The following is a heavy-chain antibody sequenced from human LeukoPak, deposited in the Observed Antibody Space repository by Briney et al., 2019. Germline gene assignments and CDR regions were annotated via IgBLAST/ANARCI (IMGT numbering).Heavy chain of an antibody. Sequence: PGGSLRLSCAASGFIFSSYSMNWVRQAPGKGLEWVSSISSSSSYIYYADSVKGRFTISRDNAKNSLYLQMNSLRAEDTAVYYCARENDILTYGMDVWGQGTTVTVSS. CDR2: ISSSSSYI. CDR3: ARENDILTYGMDV. CDR1: GFIFSSYS. V-gene: IGHV3-21*01. J-gene: IGHJ6*02. D-gene: IGHD3-9*01.